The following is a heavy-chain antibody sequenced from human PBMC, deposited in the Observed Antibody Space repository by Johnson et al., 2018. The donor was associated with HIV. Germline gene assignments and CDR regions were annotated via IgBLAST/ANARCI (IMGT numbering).Heavy chain of an antibody. D-gene: IGHD1-26*01. CDR2: ISYDGGNK. Sequence: QMQLVESGGGLVQPGGSLRLSCAASRFTFSSYGMHWVRQAPGKGLEWVAVISYDGGNKYYADSVKGRFTISRDNSKNTLYLQMNSLRAEDTAVYYCAKDEALGWELDPDAFDIWGQGTMVTVSS. CDR1: RFTFSSYG. CDR3: AKDEALGWELDPDAFDI. V-gene: IGHV3-30*18. J-gene: IGHJ3*02.